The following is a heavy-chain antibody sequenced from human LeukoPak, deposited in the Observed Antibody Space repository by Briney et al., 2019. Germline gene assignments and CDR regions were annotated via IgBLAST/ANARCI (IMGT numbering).Heavy chain of an antibody. CDR3: ARDRVSTIVGDAFDI. D-gene: IGHD3-22*01. CDR2: IWYDGSNK. J-gene: IGHJ3*02. Sequence: GGSLRLSCAASGFTFSSYGMHWVRQAPGKGLEWVAVIWYDGSNKYYADSVKGRFTISRDNSKNTLYLQMNSLRAEDTAVYYCARDRVSTIVGDAFDIWGQGTMVTVSS. CDR1: GFTFSSYG. V-gene: IGHV3-33*01.